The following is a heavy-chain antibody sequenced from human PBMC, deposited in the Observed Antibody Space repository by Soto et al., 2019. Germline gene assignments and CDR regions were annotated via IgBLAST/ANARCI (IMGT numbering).Heavy chain of an antibody. D-gene: IGHD3-10*01. J-gene: IGHJ4*02. Sequence: PSETLSLTCAVSGGSISSDSCWSFVRQPPGKGLEWIGEIHHSGSANYDPSLKSRVTLSLDKSKNQFSLKLTSVTAADTALYYCARVEFGRFGAYWGQGTPVTVSS. CDR2: IHHSGSA. V-gene: IGHV4-4*02. CDR1: GGSISSDSC. CDR3: ARVEFGRFGAY.